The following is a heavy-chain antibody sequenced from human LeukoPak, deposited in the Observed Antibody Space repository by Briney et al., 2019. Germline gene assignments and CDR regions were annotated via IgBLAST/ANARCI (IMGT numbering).Heavy chain of an antibody. CDR3: ASSIVGANPPFDY. CDR1: GFTVSSTH. J-gene: IGHJ4*02. V-gene: IGHV3-53*05. CDR2: ISASGSAT. D-gene: IGHD1-26*01. Sequence: GGSLRLSCEASGFTVSSTHMVWVRQAPGKGLEWVAAISASGSATSYADSVRGRFTISRDNSKSTTYLQMNSLRAEDTAVYYCASSIVGANPPFDYWGQGTLVTVSS.